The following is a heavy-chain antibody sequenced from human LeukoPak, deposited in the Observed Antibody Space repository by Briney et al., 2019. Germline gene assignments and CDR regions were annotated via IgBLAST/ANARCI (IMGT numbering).Heavy chain of an antibody. J-gene: IGHJ6*02. CDR1: GGSISSGGYY. V-gene: IGHV4-31*03. CDR2: IYYSGST. Sequence: SETLSLTCTVSGGSISSGGYYWSWIRQHPGKGLEWIGYIYYSGSTYYSPSLKSRVTISVDTSKNQFSLKLSSVTAADTAVYYCASLGFPYGMDVWGQGTTVTVSS. CDR3: ASLGFPYGMDV.